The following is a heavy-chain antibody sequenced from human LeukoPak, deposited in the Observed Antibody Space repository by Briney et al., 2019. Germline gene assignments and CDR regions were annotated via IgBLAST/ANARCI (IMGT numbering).Heavy chain of an antibody. D-gene: IGHD2-15*01. CDR1: GFTFDDYG. CDR3: ARQVVAYYYYYYMDV. V-gene: IGHV3-20*04. CDR2: INWNGGST. J-gene: IGHJ6*03. Sequence: PGGSLRLSCAASGFTFDDYGMSWVRQAPGKGLEWVSGINWNGGSTGYADSVKGRFTISRDNAKNSLYLQMNSLRAEDTALYYCARQVVAYYYYYYMDVWGKGTTVTVSS.